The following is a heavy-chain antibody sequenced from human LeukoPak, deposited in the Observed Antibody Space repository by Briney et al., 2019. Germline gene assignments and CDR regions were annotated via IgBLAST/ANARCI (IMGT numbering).Heavy chain of an antibody. J-gene: IGHJ3*02. CDR2: ISYDGSNK. CDR3: ANDWYGDAFDI. D-gene: IGHD6-13*01. Sequence: GGSLRLSCAASGFTFSSYGMHWVRQAPGKGLEWVAVISYDGSNKYYADSVKGRFTISRDNSKNTLYLQMNSLRAEDTAVYYCANDWYGDAFDIWGQGTMVTVSS. V-gene: IGHV3-30*18. CDR1: GFTFSSYG.